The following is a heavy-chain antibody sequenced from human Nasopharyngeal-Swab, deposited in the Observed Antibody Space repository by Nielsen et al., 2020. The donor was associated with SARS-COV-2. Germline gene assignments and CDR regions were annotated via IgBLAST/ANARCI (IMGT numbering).Heavy chain of an antibody. J-gene: IGHJ4*02. Sequence: GESLKISCAASGFTFSNYDMHWVRQPTGKGLEWVSAIGTAGDTYYADSVKGRFTISRDNSKNTLYLQMNSLRAEDTAVYYCAKEGGYYDITTYFDYWGQGTLVTVSS. V-gene: IGHV3-13*01. CDR3: AKEGGYYDITTYFDY. CDR1: GFTFSNYD. D-gene: IGHD3-22*01. CDR2: IGTAGDT.